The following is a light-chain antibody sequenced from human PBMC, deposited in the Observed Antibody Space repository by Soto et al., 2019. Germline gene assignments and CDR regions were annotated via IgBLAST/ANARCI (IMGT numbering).Light chain of an antibody. CDR2: RAS. CDR1: QNIYYN. J-gene: IGKJ1*01. V-gene: IGKV3-15*01. Sequence: ILMTHSPATVSVSPCEGATLSFSASQNIYYNVAWYQQRPGQAPSILIYRASTRAPGVPARFSGSGSGTEFTLTISSLQPEDFTVYSCLQYHNLWAFGQGTKVDI. CDR3: LQYHNLWA.